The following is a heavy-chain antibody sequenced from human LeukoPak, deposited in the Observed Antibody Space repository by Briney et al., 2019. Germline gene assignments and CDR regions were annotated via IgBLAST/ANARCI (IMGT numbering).Heavy chain of an antibody. Sequence: SETLSLTCTVSGGSISSSSYYWGWIRQPPGKGLEWIGSIYYSGSTYYNPSLKSRVTISVDTSKNQFSLKLSSVAAADTAVYCCARHGVGADYWGQGTLVTVSS. J-gene: IGHJ4*02. CDR3: ARHGVGADY. CDR2: IYYSGST. V-gene: IGHV4-39*01. D-gene: IGHD1-26*01. CDR1: GGSISSSSYY.